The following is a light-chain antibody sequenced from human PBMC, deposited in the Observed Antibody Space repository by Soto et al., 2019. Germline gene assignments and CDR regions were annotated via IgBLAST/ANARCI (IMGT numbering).Light chain of an antibody. CDR2: ATT. J-gene: IGKJ5*01. CDR3: QQYGSSIT. V-gene: IGKV1-39*01. CDR1: QSISRY. Sequence: DIQLTQSPSSLSSSVGDSGTLTCRASQSISRYLSWYQTKPGKAPKLRIYATTTLQVGVPSRFRGSGAGTDFTLTISRMEPEDSAVYYCQQYGSSITFGQGTRLEIK.